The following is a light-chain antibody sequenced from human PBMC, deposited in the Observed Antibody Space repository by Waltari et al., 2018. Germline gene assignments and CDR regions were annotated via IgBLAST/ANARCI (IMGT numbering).Light chain of an antibody. J-gene: IGKJ2*01. Sequence: IVMTQSPAPRSVSPEERVPLPCRPSQGVSGNLAWYQQKPGQAPRLLMYGASTRAAGVPTRFSGSGSGTEFTVTISSLQSEDFAVYYCQQYNDWPQTFGQGTKLETK. V-gene: IGKV3-15*01. CDR3: QQYNDWPQT. CDR1: QGVSGN. CDR2: GAS.